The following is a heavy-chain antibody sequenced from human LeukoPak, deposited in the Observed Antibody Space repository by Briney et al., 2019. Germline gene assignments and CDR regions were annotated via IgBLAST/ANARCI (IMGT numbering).Heavy chain of an antibody. CDR1: GGSISSYY. D-gene: IGHD6-13*01. Sequence: SETLSLTCTVFGGSISSYYWSWIRQPAGKGLEWIGRIYTSGSTNYNPSLKSRVTMSVDTSKNQFSLKLSSVTAADTAVYYCAREGSLAGSSVYYYYYMDVWGKGTSVTVSS. CDR3: AREGSLAGSSVYYYYYMDV. V-gene: IGHV4-4*07. CDR2: IYTSGST. J-gene: IGHJ6*03.